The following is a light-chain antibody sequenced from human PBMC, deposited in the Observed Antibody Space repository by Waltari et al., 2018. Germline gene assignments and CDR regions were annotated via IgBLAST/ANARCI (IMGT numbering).Light chain of an antibody. V-gene: IGKV3-20*01. Sequence: ETVLTQSPATLSLSPGEGATLSCGAGQSVGNDYLAWYQQKPGQAPRLLIYSPSKRATGVPDRFSGSGSGTEFTLSIARLESEDFALYYCHQYYWTPETFGPGTTVEMK. J-gene: IGKJ3*01. CDR2: SPS. CDR3: HQYYWTPET. CDR1: QSVGNDY.